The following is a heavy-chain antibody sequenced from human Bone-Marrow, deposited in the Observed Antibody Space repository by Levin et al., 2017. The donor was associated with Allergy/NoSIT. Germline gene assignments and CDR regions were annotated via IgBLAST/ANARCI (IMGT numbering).Heavy chain of an antibody. CDR3: TTEAYYYDSSGYSAF. CDR1: GFTFSNAW. D-gene: IGHD3-22*01. CDR2: IKSKTDGGTT. Sequence: GESLKISCAASGFTFSNAWMSWVRQAPGKGLEWVGRIKSKTDGGTTDYAAPVKGRFTISRDDSKNTLYLQMNSLKTEDTAVYYCTTEAYYYDSSGYSAFWGQGTLVTVSS. V-gene: IGHV3-15*01. J-gene: IGHJ4*02.